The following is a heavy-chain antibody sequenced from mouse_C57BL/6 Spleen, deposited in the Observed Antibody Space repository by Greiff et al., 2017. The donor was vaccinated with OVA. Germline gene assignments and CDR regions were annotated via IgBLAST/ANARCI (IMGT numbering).Heavy chain of an antibody. CDR1: GYSFTSYY. CDR3: ARSLMVTTGGY. J-gene: IGHJ2*01. V-gene: IGHV1-66*01. D-gene: IGHD2-2*01. Sequence: QVQLKQSGPELVKPGASVKISCKASGYSFTSYYIHWVKQRPGQGLEWIGWIYPGSGNTKYNEKFKGKATLTADTSSSTAYMQLSSLTSEDSAVYYCARSLMVTTGGYWGQGTTLTVSS. CDR2: IYPGSGNT.